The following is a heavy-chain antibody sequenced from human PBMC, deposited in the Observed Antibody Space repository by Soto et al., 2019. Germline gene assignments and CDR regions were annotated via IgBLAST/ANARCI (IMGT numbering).Heavy chain of an antibody. CDR1: GYTFTSYG. V-gene: IGHV1-18*01. J-gene: IGHJ4*02. CDR3: ARGRYGDY. D-gene: IGHD4-17*01. CDR2: ISAHNHNT. Sequence: QVHLVQSGAEVKKPGASVKVSCKGSGYTFTSYGITWVRQAPGQGLEWMGWISAHNHNTNYAQKLQGRVTVTTDTSTSTAYMALRSLRSEDTAVYYCARGRYGDYWGQGTLVTVSS.